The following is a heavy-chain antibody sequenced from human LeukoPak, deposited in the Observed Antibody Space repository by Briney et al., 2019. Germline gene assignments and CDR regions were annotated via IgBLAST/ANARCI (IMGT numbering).Heavy chain of an antibody. D-gene: IGHD3-10*01. V-gene: IGHV1-2*02. CDR2: INPNSGGT. J-gene: IGHJ4*02. CDR1: GYTFTGYY. CDR3: ARDLNYGSGSYYEES. Sequence: ASVKVSCKASGYTFTGYYMHWVRQAPGQGLEWMGWINPNSGGTNYAQKFQGRVTMTRDTSISTAYMELSRLRSDDTAVYYCARDLNYGSGSYYEESWGQGTLVTVSS.